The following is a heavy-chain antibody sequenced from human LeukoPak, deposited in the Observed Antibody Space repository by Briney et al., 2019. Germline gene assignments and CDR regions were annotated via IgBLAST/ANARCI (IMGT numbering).Heavy chain of an antibody. V-gene: IGHV3-48*03. CDR3: AELGITMIGGV. CDR1: GFTFSSYE. Sequence: GGSLRLSCAAPGFTFSSYEMNWVRQAPGKGLEWVSYISSSGSTIYYADSVKGRFTIPRDNAKNSLYPQMNSLRAEDTAVYYCAELGITMIGGVWGKGTTVTISS. CDR2: ISSSGSTI. D-gene: IGHD3-10*02. J-gene: IGHJ6*04.